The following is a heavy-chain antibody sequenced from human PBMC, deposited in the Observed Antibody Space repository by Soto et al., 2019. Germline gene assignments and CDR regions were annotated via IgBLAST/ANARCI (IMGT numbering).Heavy chain of an antibody. V-gene: IGHV5-51*01. CDR1: GCNCTSYW. Sequence: PVLPLQDSWRFAGCNCTSYWIGRVRKMPGKGLEWMGIIYPGDSDTRYSPSFQGQVTISADKSISTAYLQWSSLKASDTAMYYCARGGAARPSLGFYYYSGMAFWGQGTTVTVFS. CDR2: IYPGDSDT. J-gene: IGHJ6*02. CDR3: ARGGAARPSLGFYYYSGMAF. D-gene: IGHD6-6*01.